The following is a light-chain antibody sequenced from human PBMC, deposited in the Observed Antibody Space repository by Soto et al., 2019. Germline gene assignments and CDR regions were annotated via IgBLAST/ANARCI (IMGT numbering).Light chain of an antibody. V-gene: IGLV2-14*03. CDR2: EVN. Sequence: QSALTQPASVSGSPGHSITISCTGTGSDIGSYKYVSWYQQHPGKAPKLIIFEVNNRPSGVSDRFSGSKSGNTASLIISGLQAEDEADYYCSSYSSTTLVFGTGTKVTVL. J-gene: IGLJ1*01. CDR3: SSYSSTTLV. CDR1: GSDIGSYKY.